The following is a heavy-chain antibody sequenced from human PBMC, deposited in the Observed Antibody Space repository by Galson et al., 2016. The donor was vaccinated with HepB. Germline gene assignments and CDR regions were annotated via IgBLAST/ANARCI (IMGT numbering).Heavy chain of an antibody. CDR2: IYWDDYK. CDR3: SHTNDDFGDLFQH. CDR1: GFSLTTDGVG. J-gene: IGHJ1*01. D-gene: IGHD4-17*01. V-gene: IGHV2-5*02. Sequence: PALVKPTQTLTLTCDFSGFSLTTDGVGVGWIRQPPGKALEWLALIYWDDYKRYIPSLESRLTITKDTSKNQVVLRMLNMDPVDTATYHCSHTNDDFGDLFQHWGRGTLVTVSS.